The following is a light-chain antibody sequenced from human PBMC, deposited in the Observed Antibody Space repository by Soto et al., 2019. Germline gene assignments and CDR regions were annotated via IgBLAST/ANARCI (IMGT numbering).Light chain of an antibody. Sequence: QSALTQPASVSGSPGQSITISCTGTSSDVGTYNYVSWYQQHPGKAPKLMIYEVSNRPSGVSSRFSGSKSGNTASLTISGLQAEDEADYYCSSYINSITFVVFGGGTKLTVL. V-gene: IGLV2-14*01. CDR2: EVS. CDR3: SSYINSITFVV. CDR1: SSDVGTYNY. J-gene: IGLJ2*01.